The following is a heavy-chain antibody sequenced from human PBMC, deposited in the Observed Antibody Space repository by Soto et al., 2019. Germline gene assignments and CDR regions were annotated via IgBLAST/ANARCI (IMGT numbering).Heavy chain of an antibody. CDR3: ARAVTWGLDV. J-gene: IGHJ6*02. V-gene: IGHV3-48*02. CDR2: ISRSSIGI. Sequence: EVQLVESGGGLVQPGGPWGLSCEASGLPFILLVMSGFRRAPGKGLEWFCYISRSSIGIHYADSVKGRFTISRDDATNSMHLQMNSLRDGDTAVYYCARAVTWGLDVWGQGTTVSISS. D-gene: IGHD3-10*01. CDR1: GLPFILLV.